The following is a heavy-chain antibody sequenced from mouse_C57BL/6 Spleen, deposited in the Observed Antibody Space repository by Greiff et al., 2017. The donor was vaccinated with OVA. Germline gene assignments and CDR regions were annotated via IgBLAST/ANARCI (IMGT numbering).Heavy chain of an antibody. CDR3: ARHHTLLRLAMDY. Sequence: VKLVESGPGLVAPSQSLSITCTVSGFSLTSYGVHWVRQPPGKGLEWLVVIWSDGSTTYNSALKSRLSISKDNSKSQVFLKMNSLQTDDTAMYYCARHHTLLRLAMDYWGQGTSVTVSS. CDR2: IWSDGST. J-gene: IGHJ4*01. D-gene: IGHD1-1*01. CDR1: GFSLTSYG. V-gene: IGHV2-6-1*01.